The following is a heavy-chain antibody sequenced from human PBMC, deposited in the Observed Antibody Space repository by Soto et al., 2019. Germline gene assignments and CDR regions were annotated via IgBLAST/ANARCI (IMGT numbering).Heavy chain of an antibody. J-gene: IGHJ4*02. V-gene: IGHV3-74*01. CDR3: VRGDGDRYDGHGYLGRH. CDR1: GFTFSIYW. CDR2: MNMDGSRT. Sequence: EVQLVESGGGLVQPGGSLRLSCAASGFTFSIYWMHWVRQAPGKGLVWVSRMNMDGSRTSYADFAKGRFTISRDDAKSPVYLQMSNLTAEYTAVYYCVRGDGDRYDGHGYLGRHWGQGTLVTVSS. D-gene: IGHD2-21*01.